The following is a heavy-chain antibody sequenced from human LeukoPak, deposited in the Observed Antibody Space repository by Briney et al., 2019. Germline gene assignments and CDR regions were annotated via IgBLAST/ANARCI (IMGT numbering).Heavy chain of an antibody. J-gene: IGHJ4*02. CDR3: AVCSSSWLFDY. V-gene: IGHV4-39*01. CDR2: IYYSGST. Sequence: EASETQSLTCTVSGGSISSSSYYWGWIRQPPGKGLEWIGSIYYSGSTYYNPSLKSRVTISVDTSKNQFSLKLSSVTAADTAVYYCAVCSSSWLFDYWGQGTLVTVSS. CDR1: GGSISSSSYY. D-gene: IGHD6-13*01.